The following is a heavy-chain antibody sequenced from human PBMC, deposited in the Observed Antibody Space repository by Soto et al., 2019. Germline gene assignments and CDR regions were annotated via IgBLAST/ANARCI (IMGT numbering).Heavy chain of an antibody. D-gene: IGHD3-10*01. J-gene: IGHJ4*02. CDR2: IKRDGSET. CDR1: TFIFSTYW. Sequence: GGSLRLSCAAPTFIFSTYWMTWVRQAPGKGLEWVANIKRDGSETHYADSVRGRFTISRDNAENSLYLQMNSLRAEDTAFYYCAKAAVTMVRGVYFDYWGQGILVTVSS. CDR3: AKAAVTMVRGVYFDY. V-gene: IGHV3-7*03.